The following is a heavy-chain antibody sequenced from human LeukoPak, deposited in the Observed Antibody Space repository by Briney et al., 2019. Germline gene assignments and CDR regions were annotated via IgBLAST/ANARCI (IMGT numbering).Heavy chain of an antibody. V-gene: IGHV3-11*01. CDR3: AKDILAAGLFFDY. Sequence: VGSLRLSCAASGFTFSDYYMGWIRQAPGKGMECVSYIDMSATTIYYADSVKGRFTISRDNAKNSLFLQMNSLRAEDTAVYYCAKDILAAGLFFDYWGQGALVTDSS. CDR2: IDMSATTI. CDR1: GFTFSDYY. J-gene: IGHJ4*02. D-gene: IGHD6-13*01.